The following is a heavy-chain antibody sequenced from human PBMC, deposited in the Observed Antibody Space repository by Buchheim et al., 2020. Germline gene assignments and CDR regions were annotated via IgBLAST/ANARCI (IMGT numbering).Heavy chain of an antibody. CDR1: GGSINRGGYY. CDR2: MCYTGGT. CDR3: ARDGYNNFGEYFAMDV. V-gene: IGHV4-31*03. D-gene: IGHD4-11*01. Sequence: QMQLQESGPGLVKPLQTLSLTCTVSGGSINRGGYYWSWIRQHSVRGLEWIGYMCYTGGTYYSTSLKSRVSISVDMSKNQVSLRVNSVTAADTAVYFCARDGYNNFGEYFAMDVWGQGT. J-gene: IGHJ6*02.